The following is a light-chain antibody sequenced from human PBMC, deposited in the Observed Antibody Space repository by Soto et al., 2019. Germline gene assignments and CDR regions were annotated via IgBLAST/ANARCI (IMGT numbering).Light chain of an antibody. CDR3: SSYTGDDFTFV. J-gene: IGLJ1*01. CDR1: SSDIGTYDY. CDR2: EVS. Sequence: QSALTQPPSASGSLGQSVTISCTGTSSDIGTYDYVSWYQQHPGRAPKLIIFEVSKRPSGVPDRFSGSKSGNTASLIDSGLQPDDEAEYHCSSYTGDDFTFVFGTGTKLTVL. V-gene: IGLV2-8*01.